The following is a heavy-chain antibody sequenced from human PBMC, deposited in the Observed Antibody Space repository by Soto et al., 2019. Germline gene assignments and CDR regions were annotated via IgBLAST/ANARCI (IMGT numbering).Heavy chain of an antibody. CDR3: ARLTTVTNGGIDY. CDR2: ISSSSSYI. J-gene: IGHJ4*02. D-gene: IGHD4-17*01. V-gene: IGHV3-21*01. Sequence: GGSLRLSCAASGFTFSSYSMNWVRQAPGKGLEWVSSISSSSSYIYYADSVKGRFTISRDNAKNSLYLQMNSLRAEDTAVYYCARLTTVTNGGIDYWGQGTLVTVSS. CDR1: GFTFSSYS.